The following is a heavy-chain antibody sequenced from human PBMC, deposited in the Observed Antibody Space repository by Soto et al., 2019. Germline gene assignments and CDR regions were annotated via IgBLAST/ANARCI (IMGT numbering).Heavy chain of an antibody. CDR1: GGSIVDSSYY. J-gene: IGHJ4*02. CDR3: ARVWGYYFDY. V-gene: IGHV4-61*05. CDR2: IYYSGST. Sequence: SETLSLTCSVSGGSIVDSSYYWGWIRQTPGKGLEWIGYIYYSGSTNYNPSLKSRVTISVDTSKNQFSLKLSSVTAADTAVYYCARVWGYYFDYWGQGTLVTVSS. D-gene: IGHD3-16*01.